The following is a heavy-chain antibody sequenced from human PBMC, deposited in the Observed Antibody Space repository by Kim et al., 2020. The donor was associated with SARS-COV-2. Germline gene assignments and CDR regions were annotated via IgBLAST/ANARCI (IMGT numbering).Heavy chain of an antibody. CDR2: SSGSTT. V-gene: IGHV3-48*03. Sequence: SSGSTTYYADSVKGRFTISRDNAKNSLYLQMNSLRAEDTAVYYCASQFDFWGQGTLVTVSS. CDR3: ASQFDF. J-gene: IGHJ4*02.